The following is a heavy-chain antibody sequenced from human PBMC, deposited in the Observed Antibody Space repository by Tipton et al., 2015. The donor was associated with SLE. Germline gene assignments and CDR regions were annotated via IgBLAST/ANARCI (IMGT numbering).Heavy chain of an antibody. V-gene: IGHV3-49*04. CDR3: TRDETGDPD. J-gene: IGHJ3*01. Sequence: SLRLSCTVSGFTFGDYAMSWVRQAPGKGLEWVGFIRGKAYGGTTEYAASVRGRFTISRDDSKSIGYLQMNSLKTEDTAVYYCTRDETGDPDWGQGTMVTVSS. D-gene: IGHD7-27*01. CDR2: IRGKAYGGTT. CDR1: GFTFGDYA.